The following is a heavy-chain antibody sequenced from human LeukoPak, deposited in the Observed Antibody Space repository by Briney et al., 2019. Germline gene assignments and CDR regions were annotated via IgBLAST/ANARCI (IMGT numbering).Heavy chain of an antibody. Sequence: SGKVSCKAAGASFRRYAFARVRQAPGQGLGWMGGIMTGMDTGSNEQGVQGRVTITADRSTSTAYMELRSLRPEDTALYYCAARDNGNDLLSYHAMDVWGNGTTVTVSS. CDR1: GASFRRYA. D-gene: IGHD1-1*01. CDR2: IMTGMDTG. J-gene: IGHJ6*04. V-gene: IGHV1-69*06. CDR3: AARDNGNDLLSYHAMDV.